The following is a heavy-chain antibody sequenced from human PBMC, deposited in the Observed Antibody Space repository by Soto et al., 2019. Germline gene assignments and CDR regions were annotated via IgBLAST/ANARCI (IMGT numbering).Heavy chain of an antibody. J-gene: IGHJ5*02. V-gene: IGHV4-30-4*01. CDR1: GGSIGSGGYS. CDR2: IYNSGIT. Sequence: SETLSLTCTVSGGSIGSGGYSWSWVRQSPGKGLEWIGHIYNSGITYYNPSLKSRVVISIDTSRNQFSLRLNSLTAADRAVYFCARGVTVFGLVSRFWFDPWGQGTVVTVS. D-gene: IGHD3-3*01. CDR3: ARGVTVFGLVSRFWFDP.